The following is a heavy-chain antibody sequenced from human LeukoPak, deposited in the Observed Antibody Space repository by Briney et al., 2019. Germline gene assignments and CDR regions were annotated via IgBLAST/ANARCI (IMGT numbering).Heavy chain of an antibody. Sequence: ASVKVSCKASGYTFTSYDINWVRQATGQGLEWMGWMNPNSGNTGYAQKFQGRVTITRNTSISTAYMELSSLRAEDMAVYYCASGTTVTRFDYWGQGTLVTVSS. V-gene: IGHV1-8*03. CDR1: GYTFTSYD. D-gene: IGHD4-17*01. CDR2: MNPNSGNT. J-gene: IGHJ4*02. CDR3: ASGTTVTRFDY.